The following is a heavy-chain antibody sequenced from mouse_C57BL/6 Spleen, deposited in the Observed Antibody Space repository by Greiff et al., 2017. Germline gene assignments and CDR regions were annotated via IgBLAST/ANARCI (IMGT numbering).Heavy chain of an antibody. Sequence: EVKLVESEGGLVQPGSSMKLSCTASGFTFSDYYMAWVRQVPEKGLEWVANINYDGSSTYYLDSLKSRFIISRDNAKNILYLQMSSLKSEDTATYYCARGEERELGRYYFDYWGQGTTLTVSS. D-gene: IGHD4-1*01. V-gene: IGHV5-16*01. CDR1: GFTFSDYY. J-gene: IGHJ2*01. CDR2: INYDGSST. CDR3: ARGEERELGRYYFDY.